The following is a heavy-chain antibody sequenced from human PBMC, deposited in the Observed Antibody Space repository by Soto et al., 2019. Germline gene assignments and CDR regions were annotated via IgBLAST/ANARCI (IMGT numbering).Heavy chain of an antibody. V-gene: IGHV1-18*01. J-gene: IGHJ4*02. CDR1: GYTFTSYG. CDR2: ISAYNGNT. CDR3: ARDAGGSLMIVVVIPSPLDY. D-gene: IGHD3-22*01. Sequence: GASVKVSCKASGYTFTSYGISWVRQAPGQGLEWMGWISAYNGNTNYAQKLQGRVTMTTDTSTSTAYMELRSLRSDDTAVYYCARDAGGSLMIVVVIPSPLDYWGQGTLVTVSS.